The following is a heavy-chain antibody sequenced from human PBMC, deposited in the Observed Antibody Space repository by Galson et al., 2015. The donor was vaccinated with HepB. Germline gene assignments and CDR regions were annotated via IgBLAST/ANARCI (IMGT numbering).Heavy chain of an antibody. Sequence: SLRLSCAASGFTFSSYSMNWVRQAPGKGLEWVSYISGSSSSIHYADSVKGRFTISRDNAKNSLYLQMNSLRDEDTAVYYCARDPYYYDTSGYPGYWGQGTLVTVSS. CDR1: GFTFSSYS. CDR2: ISGSSSSI. CDR3: ARDPYYYDTSGYPGY. D-gene: IGHD3-22*01. V-gene: IGHV3-48*02. J-gene: IGHJ4*02.